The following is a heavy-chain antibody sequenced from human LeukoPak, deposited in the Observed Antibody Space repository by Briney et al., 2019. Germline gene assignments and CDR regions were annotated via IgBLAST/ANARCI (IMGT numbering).Heavy chain of an antibody. V-gene: IGHV3-23*01. Sequence: QSGGSLRPSCAASGFTFSSYAMSWVRQAPGKGLEWVSGISGSGDNTYYADSVKGRFTISRDNSKNTLYVQVNSLGTEDTAAYYCAKGSYYDSSGSFYFDYWGQGTLVTVSS. CDR3: AKGSYYDSSGSFYFDY. D-gene: IGHD3-22*01. CDR2: ISGSGDNT. CDR1: GFTFSSYA. J-gene: IGHJ4*02.